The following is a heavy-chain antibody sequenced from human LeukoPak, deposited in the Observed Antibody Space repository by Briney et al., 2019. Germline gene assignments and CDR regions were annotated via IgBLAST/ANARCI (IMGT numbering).Heavy chain of an antibody. V-gene: IGHV4-4*07. CDR2: MYSSGSA. J-gene: IGHJ3*02. CDR3: ASSPPSSADAFDI. Sequence: SETLSLTCTVSGGSISGYYWSWIRQPAGKGLEWIGRMYSSGSANYNPSLRSRVTMSANTSKNQLSLKLSSVTAADTAVYYCASSPPSSADAFDIWGQGTMVTVSS. CDR1: GGSISGYY.